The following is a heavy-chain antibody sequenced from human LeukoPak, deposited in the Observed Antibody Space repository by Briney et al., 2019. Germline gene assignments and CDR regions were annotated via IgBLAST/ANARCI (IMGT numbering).Heavy chain of an antibody. V-gene: IGHV1-2*02. D-gene: IGHD3-3*01. CDR2: ISPSSGGT. CDR3: ARDAGNHYDFWNIYYYDS. Sequence: ASVKVSCKASGYTFTGYYILWVRQAPGQGLEWMGWISPSSGGTNYAHRFQGTITMTRDTSINTAYMEVASLRSDDTAVYYCARDAGNHYDFWNIYYYDSWGQGTLVTVSS. J-gene: IGHJ4*02. CDR1: GYTFTGYY.